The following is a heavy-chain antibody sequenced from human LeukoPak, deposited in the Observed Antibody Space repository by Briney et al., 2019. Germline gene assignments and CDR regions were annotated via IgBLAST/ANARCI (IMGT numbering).Heavy chain of an antibody. V-gene: IGHV3-11*01. CDR1: GFTFSDYY. CDR3: ARWHTAMVGYFDL. J-gene: IGHJ2*01. CDR2: ISGSGSTI. Sequence: GGSLRLSCAASGFTFSDYYMSWIRQAPGKGLEWVSYISGSGSTIYYADSVKGRFTISRDNAKNSLYLQMNSLRAEDTAVYYCARWHTAMVGYFDLWGRGTLVTVSS. D-gene: IGHD5-18*01.